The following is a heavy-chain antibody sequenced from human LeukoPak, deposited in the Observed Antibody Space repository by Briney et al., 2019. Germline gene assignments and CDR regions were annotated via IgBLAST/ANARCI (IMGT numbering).Heavy chain of an antibody. V-gene: IGHV1-69*02. CDR3: ARVESITMIVVVTQGANDAFDI. Sequence: GSSVKVSCKASGGTFSSYTISWVRQAPGQGLEWMGRIIPILGIANYAQKFQGRVTITADKSTSTAYMELSSLRSEDTAVYYCARVESITMIVVVTQGANDAFDIWGQGTMVTVSS. CDR1: GGTFSSYT. J-gene: IGHJ3*02. CDR2: IIPILGIA. D-gene: IGHD3-22*01.